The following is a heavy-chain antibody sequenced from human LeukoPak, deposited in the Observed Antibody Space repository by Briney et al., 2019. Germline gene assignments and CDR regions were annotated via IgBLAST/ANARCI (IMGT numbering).Heavy chain of an antibody. J-gene: IGHJ4*02. V-gene: IGHV4-4*07. CDR1: GGSISSYY. CDR2: IYTSGST. Sequence: SSETLSLTCTVSGGSISSYYWSWIRQPAGKGLERIGRIYTSGSTNYNPSLKSRVTMSVDTSKNQFSLKLSSVTAADTAVYYCARGGYYGSGYYFDYWGQGTLVTVSS. CDR3: ARGGYYGSGYYFDY. D-gene: IGHD3-10*01.